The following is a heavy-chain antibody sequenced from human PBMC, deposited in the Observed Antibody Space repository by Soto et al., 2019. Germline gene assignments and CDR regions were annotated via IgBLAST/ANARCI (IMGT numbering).Heavy chain of an antibody. J-gene: IGHJ4*02. Sequence: EVQLVESGGGLVQPGGSLRLSCAASGFTFSSYWMHWVRQAPGKGLVWVARVKSDEGYTAYADSVKGRFSISRDNANNMLYLKMNSRRGGHRAVFYCAREGPSLFWAKGPPVTVPS. CDR1: GFTFSSYW. V-gene: IGHV3-74*01. CDR3: AREGPSLF. CDR2: VKSDEGYT.